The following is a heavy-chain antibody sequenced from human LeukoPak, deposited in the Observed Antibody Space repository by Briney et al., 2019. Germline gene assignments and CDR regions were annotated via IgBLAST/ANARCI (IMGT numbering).Heavy chain of an antibody. J-gene: IGHJ4*02. CDR1: GYSISSGYY. CDR2: IYHSGST. Sequence: SETLSLTCTVSGYSISSGYYWGWIRQPPGKGLEWIGSIYHSGSTYYNPSLNSRVTISVDTSKNQFSLKLSSVTAADTAVYYCARQKGYCSGGSCYHYFDYWGQGTLVTVSS. CDR3: ARQKGYCSGGSCYHYFDY. V-gene: IGHV4-38-2*02. D-gene: IGHD2-15*01.